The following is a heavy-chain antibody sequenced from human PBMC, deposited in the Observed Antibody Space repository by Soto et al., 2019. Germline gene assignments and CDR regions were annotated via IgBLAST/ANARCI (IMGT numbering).Heavy chain of an antibody. D-gene: IGHD2-15*01. CDR3: ARVNYCSGGSCYFTSYYYMDV. Sequence: GGSLRLSCAASGFTVSSNYMSWVRQAPGKGLEWVSVIYSGGSTYYADSVKGRFTISRDNSKNTLYLQMNSLRAEDTAVYYCARVNYCSGGSCYFTSYYYMDVWGKGTTVTVSS. J-gene: IGHJ6*03. CDR2: IYSGGST. V-gene: IGHV3-66*01. CDR1: GFTVSSNY.